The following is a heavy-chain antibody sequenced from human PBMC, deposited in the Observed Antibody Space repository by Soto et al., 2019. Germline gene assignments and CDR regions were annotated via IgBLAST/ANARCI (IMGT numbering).Heavy chain of an antibody. D-gene: IGHD3-22*01. J-gene: IGHJ1*01. CDR1: GFSLSTSGVG. V-gene: IGHV2-5*02. CDR2: IYWDDDK. Sequence: QITLKESGPTLGKPTQTLTLTCTFSGFSLSTSGVGVGWIRQPPGKALEWLALIYWDDDKRYSPSLKSRLTITKDTSKNQVVLTMTNMDPVDTATYYCAHRTYYYDSSGYYAREGYLQHWGQGTLVTVSS. CDR3: AHRTYYYDSSGYYAREGYLQH.